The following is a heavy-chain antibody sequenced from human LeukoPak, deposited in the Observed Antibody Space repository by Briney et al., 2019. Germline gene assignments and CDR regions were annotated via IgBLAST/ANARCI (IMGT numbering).Heavy chain of an antibody. V-gene: IGHV4-34*01. Sequence: PSETLSLTCAVYGGSFSGYYWNWIRQPPGKGLEWIGAISHNENTNYSPSLKSRLTISIDTSKNQFSLKLSSVTAADTAVYYCARARGATIFQSAFDIWGQGTMVTVSS. J-gene: IGHJ3*02. CDR3: ARARGATIFQSAFDI. CDR2: ISHNENT. CDR1: GGSFSGYY. D-gene: IGHD3-3*01.